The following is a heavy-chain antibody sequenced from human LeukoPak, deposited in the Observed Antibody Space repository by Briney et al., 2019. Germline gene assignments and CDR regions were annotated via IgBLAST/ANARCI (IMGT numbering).Heavy chain of an antibody. Sequence: GGSLSLSCAASGFVFSASYMSWVRKAPGKGLEWVATIKPDGSEKYHVDSVSGRFTISRDNTNDSLFLQMNSLRVDDTAVYYCVRGGAYWTVSWGQGTLVNVS. J-gene: IGHJ5*01. CDR2: IKPDGSEK. CDR1: GFVFSASY. CDR3: VRGGAYWTVS. V-gene: IGHV3-7*01.